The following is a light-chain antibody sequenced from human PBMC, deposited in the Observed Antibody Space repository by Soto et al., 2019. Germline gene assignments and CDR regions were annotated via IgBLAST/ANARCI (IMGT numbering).Light chain of an antibody. J-gene: IGLJ2*01. V-gene: IGLV2-14*01. Sequence: QSVLTQPASVSGSPGQSITISCTGISSDVGGYNYVSWYQQHPGKAPKLMIYDVSNRPSGVSNRFSGSKSGNTASLTISGLQAEDEADYYCSSYTSSSTLVFGGGTQLTVL. CDR2: DVS. CDR1: SSDVGGYNY. CDR3: SSYTSSSTLV.